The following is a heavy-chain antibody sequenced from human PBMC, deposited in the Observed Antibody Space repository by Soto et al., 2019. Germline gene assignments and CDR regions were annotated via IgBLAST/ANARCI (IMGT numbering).Heavy chain of an antibody. CDR2: ISGSGGST. J-gene: IGHJ6*03. D-gene: IGHD3-16*01. CDR3: AKLVGGSPLEYYYYYMDV. V-gene: IGHV3-23*01. Sequence: GGSLRLSCAASGVTFSNYAMILVRQAPGKGLEWVSVISGSGGSTYYADSVKGRFTISRDNSKNTLYLQMNSLRAEDTAVYYCAKLVGGSPLEYYYYYMDVWGKGTTVTVSS. CDR1: GVTFSNYA.